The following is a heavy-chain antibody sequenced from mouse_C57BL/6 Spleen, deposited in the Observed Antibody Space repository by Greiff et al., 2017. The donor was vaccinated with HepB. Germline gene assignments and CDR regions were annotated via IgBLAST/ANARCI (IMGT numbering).Heavy chain of an antibody. CDR2: IYPGDVDT. V-gene: IGHV1-80*01. D-gene: IGHD2-5*01. CDR3: AREGAYYSNYYAMDY. CDR1: GYAFSSYW. J-gene: IGHJ4*01. Sequence: QVQLKQSGAELVKPGASVKISCKASGYAFSSYWMNWVKQRPGKGLEWIGQIYPGDVDTIYNGKVKGKATLTADKSSSTAYMQLSSLTSEDSAVYFCAREGAYYSNYYAMDYWGQGTSVTVSS.